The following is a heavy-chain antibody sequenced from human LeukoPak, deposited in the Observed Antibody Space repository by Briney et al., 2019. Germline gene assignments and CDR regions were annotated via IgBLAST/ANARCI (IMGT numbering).Heavy chain of an antibody. CDR1: GGSISSSSYY. J-gene: IGHJ3*02. Sequence: SETLSLTCTVSGGSISSSSYYWSWIRQPPGKGLEWIGYIYYSGSTNYNPSLKSRVTISVDTSKNQFSLKLSSVTAADTAVYYCARVKDYSDAFDIWGQGTMVTVSS. CDR3: ARVKDYSDAFDI. CDR2: IYYSGST. D-gene: IGHD3-10*01. V-gene: IGHV4-61*01.